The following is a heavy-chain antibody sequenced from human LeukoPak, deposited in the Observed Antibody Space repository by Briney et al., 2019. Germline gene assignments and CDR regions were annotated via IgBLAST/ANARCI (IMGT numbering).Heavy chain of an antibody. V-gene: IGHV1-8*02. J-gene: IGHJ2*01. CDR2: MNPHSGNT. CDR1: GYTFTSYG. Sequence: GASVKVSCKASGYTFTSYGISWVRQASGQGLEWMGWMNPHSGNTGFAQKFQGRVTLTRNTSISTAYMELSSLRSEDSAIYYCARRNWAYWYFDLWGRGAPVTVSS. D-gene: IGHD7-27*01. CDR3: ARRNWAYWYFDL.